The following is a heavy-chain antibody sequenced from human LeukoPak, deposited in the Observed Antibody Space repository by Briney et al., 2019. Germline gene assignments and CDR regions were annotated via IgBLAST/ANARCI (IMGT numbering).Heavy chain of an antibody. D-gene: IGHD3-22*01. CDR3: ARSSEGRYYYDSSGFSYYYYYMDV. Sequence: PETLSLTCTVSGGSISSYYWSWFRQPPGKGLEWIGYIYYSGSTYYNPSLRSRVTISVDTSKNQFSLKLSSVTAADTAVYYCARSSEGRYYYDSSGFSYYYYYMDVWGKGTTVTISS. J-gene: IGHJ6*03. CDR2: IYYSGST. CDR1: GGSISSYY. V-gene: IGHV4-59*01.